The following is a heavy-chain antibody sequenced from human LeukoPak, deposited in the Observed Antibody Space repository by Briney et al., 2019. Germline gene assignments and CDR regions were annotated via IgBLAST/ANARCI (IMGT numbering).Heavy chain of an antibody. V-gene: IGHV3-20*04. CDR1: GFTFSSSA. CDR2: INWNGGST. D-gene: IGHD2-15*01. J-gene: IGHJ4*02. CDR3: ASLGYCSGGSCYARRDY. Sequence: GGSLRLSCAASGFTFSSSAMSWVRQAPGKGLEWVSGINWNGGSTGYADSVKGRFTISRDNAKNSLYLQMNSLRAEDTALYYCASLGYCSGGSCYARRDYWGQGTLVTVSS.